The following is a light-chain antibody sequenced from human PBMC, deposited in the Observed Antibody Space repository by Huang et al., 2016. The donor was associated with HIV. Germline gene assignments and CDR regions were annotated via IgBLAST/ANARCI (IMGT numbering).Light chain of an antibody. J-gene: IGKJ1*01. V-gene: IGKV1-5*03. CDR2: KAS. Sequence: DIQVTQSPSTLSAFVGDRGNITCRTSQRISTWLAWYQQRPGKAPNLLISKASNLETWVSSRFSGNGSGTEFTLTINGLQPDDLATYYCQHQWTFGQGTKVEIK. CDR1: QRISTW. CDR3: QHQWT.